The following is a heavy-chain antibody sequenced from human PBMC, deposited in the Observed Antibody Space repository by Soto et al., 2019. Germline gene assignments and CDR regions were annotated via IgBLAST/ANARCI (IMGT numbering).Heavy chain of an antibody. CDR1: GDAFTTYT. CDR2: VIPILGLP. D-gene: IGHD3-9*01. CDR3: ARGFKYDILNSPDLKWFDS. Sequence: QVRLVQPGPEVKKPGSSVKVSCKASGDAFTTYTISWLRQAPGKGLEWMGRVIPILGLPNYAQNFRDRATITADKSSSTAYVELRSLRSEDTAIYYCARGFKYDILNSPDLKWFDSWGQGTRVTVSS. V-gene: IGHV1-69*02. J-gene: IGHJ5*01.